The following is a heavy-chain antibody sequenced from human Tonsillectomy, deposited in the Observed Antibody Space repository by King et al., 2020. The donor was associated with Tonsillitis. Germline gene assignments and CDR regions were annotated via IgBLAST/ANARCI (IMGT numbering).Heavy chain of an antibody. J-gene: IGHJ4*02. V-gene: IGHV5-51*01. CDR2: IYPGDSDT. D-gene: IGHD4-17*01. CDR1: GYNFTSYW. Sequence: QLVQSGAEVKKSGESLKISCKGSGYNFTSYWIGWVRQMPGKGLEWMGIIYPGDSDTRYSPSFQGQVTISADKSISTAYLQWSSLKASDTAMYYCARLIWKGTRDGDSGEFDYWGQGTLVTVSS. CDR3: ARLIWKGTRDGDSGEFDY.